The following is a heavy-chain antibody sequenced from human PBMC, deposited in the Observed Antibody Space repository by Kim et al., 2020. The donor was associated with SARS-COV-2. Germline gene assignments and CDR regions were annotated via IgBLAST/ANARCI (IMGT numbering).Heavy chain of an antibody. D-gene: IGHD3-22*01. CDR2: INPNSGGT. V-gene: IGHV1-2*02. CDR1: GYTFTGYY. Sequence: ASVKVSCKASGYTFTGYYMHWVRQAPGQGLEWMGWINPNSGGTNYAQKFQGRVTMTRDTSISTAYMELSRLRSDDTAVYYCAGGYYYDSSGYPAPEGYYGMDVWGQGTTVTVSS. J-gene: IGHJ6*02. CDR3: AGGYYYDSSGYPAPEGYYGMDV.